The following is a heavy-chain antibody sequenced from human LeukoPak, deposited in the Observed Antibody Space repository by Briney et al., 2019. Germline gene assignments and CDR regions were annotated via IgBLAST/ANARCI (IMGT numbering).Heavy chain of an antibody. CDR1: GFTFSSYA. D-gene: IGHD6-19*01. CDR2: ISGSGGST. Sequence: GGSLRLSCAASGFTFSSYAMSWVRRVPGKGLEWVSVISGSGGSTYYADSVKGRFTISRDNSKDTLYLQMNSLRAEDTAVYYCEKEVDSSGWYVDYWGQGTLVTVSS. CDR3: EKEVDSSGWYVDY. J-gene: IGHJ4*02. V-gene: IGHV3-23*01.